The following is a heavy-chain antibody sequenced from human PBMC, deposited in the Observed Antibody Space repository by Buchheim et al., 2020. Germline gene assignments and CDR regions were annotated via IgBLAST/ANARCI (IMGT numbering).Heavy chain of an antibody. Sequence: QVQLVESGGGVVQPGRSLRLSCAASGFTFSSYGMHWVRQAPGKGLEWVAVISYDGSNKYYADSVKGRFTISRDNSKNTLYLPMNSLRAEYTAVYYCARNCDYYYGMDVWGQGTT. J-gene: IGHJ6*02. CDR3: ARNCDYYYGMDV. D-gene: IGHD2-21*01. CDR1: GFTFSSYG. CDR2: ISYDGSNK. V-gene: IGHV3-30*03.